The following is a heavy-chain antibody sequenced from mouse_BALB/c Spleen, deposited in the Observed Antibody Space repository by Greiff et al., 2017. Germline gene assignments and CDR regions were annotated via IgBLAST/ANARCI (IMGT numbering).Heavy chain of an antibody. D-gene: IGHD4-1*01. CDR2: IYPGNSDT. V-gene: IGHV1-5*01. CDR3: TITGTSDAMDY. J-gene: IGHJ4*01. CDR1: GYTFTSYW. Sequence: EVQGVESGTVLARPGASVKMSCKASGYTFTSYWMHWVKQRPGQGLEWIGAIYPGNSDTSYNQKFKGKAKLTAVTSTSTAYMELSSLTNEDSAVYYCTITGTSDAMDYWGQGTSVTVSS.